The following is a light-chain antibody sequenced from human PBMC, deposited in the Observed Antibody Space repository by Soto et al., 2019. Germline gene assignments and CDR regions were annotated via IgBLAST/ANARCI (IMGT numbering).Light chain of an antibody. V-gene: IGKV3-20*01. CDR1: QSVSSSY. CDR2: SAS. J-gene: IGKJ1*01. Sequence: IVLTQSPGTLSLSPGERATLSCGASQSVSSSYLAWYQQKPGQAPRLLIYSASSRATGIPDRFSASGSGTDFTLTISRLEPEDFAVYYCQHYGNSPQTFGQGTKVDNK. CDR3: QHYGNSPQT.